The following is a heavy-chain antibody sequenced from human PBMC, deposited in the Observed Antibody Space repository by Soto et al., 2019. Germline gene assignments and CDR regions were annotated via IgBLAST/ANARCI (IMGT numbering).Heavy chain of an antibody. CDR2: IYWDDDK. D-gene: IGHD5-18*01. V-gene: IGHV2-5*02. CDR1: GFSLSTRGVG. J-gene: IGHJ4*02. Sequence: QITLKESGPTLVKPTQTLTLTCTFSGFSLSTRGVGVGWFRQPPGRALEWLALIYWDDDKRYSPSLQNRLPISRDTSKTQVVRTMTNMDPVDTATYYCARRPYGYKYCFDYWGQGTLVTVSS. CDR3: ARRPYGYKYCFDY.